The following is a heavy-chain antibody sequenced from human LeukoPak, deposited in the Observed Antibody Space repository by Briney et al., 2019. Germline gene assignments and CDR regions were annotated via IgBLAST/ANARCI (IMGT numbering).Heavy chain of an antibody. J-gene: IGHJ4*02. CDR2: INHSGST. Sequence: SETLSLTCTVSGDSIYNNYWGWIRQSPGKGLEWTGEINHSGSTKYNPSLKSRVTISIDTSKNQFSLKLSSVTAADTAVYCCARHSPGARGVDYWGQGTLVTVSS. D-gene: IGHD2-21*01. V-gene: IGHV4-34*01. CDR3: ARHSPGARGVDY. CDR1: GDSIYNNY.